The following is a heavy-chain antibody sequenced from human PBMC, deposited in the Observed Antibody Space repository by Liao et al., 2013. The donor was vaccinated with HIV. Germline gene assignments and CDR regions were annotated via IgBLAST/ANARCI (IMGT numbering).Heavy chain of an antibody. D-gene: IGHD2-2*01. CDR1: DGSFITYY. CDR2: INHSGST. V-gene: IGHV4-34*01. CDR3: ARDYREYCSSTSCYGRAYFQQ. J-gene: IGHJ1*01. Sequence: QVQQQPWGAGLLKPSETLSLTCDVSDGSFITYYWSWIRQPPGKGLEWIGEINHSGSTNINPSLKSRVTISLDTSKNQFSLKLSSVTAADTAVYYCARDYREYCSSTSCYGRAYFQQWGQGTLVTVSS.